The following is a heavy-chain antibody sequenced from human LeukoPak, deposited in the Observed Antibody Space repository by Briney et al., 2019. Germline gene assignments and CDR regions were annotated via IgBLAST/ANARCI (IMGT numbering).Heavy chain of an antibody. D-gene: IGHD6-13*01. CDR3: ARDYRGSSWMNPYYYYYMDV. CDR2: ISSSSSYI. Sequence: GGSLRLSCAASGFTFSSYAMSWVRQAPGKGLEWVSSISSSSSYIYYADSVKGRFTISRDNAKNSLYLQMNSLRAEDTAVYYCARDYRGSSWMNPYYYYYMDVWGKGTTVTVSS. V-gene: IGHV3-21*01. CDR1: GFTFSSYA. J-gene: IGHJ6*03.